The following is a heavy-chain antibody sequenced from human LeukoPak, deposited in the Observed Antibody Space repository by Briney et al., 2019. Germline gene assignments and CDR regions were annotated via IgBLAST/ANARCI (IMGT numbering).Heavy chain of an antibody. CDR1: GFTLSCFG. CDR3: ARRFDS. Sequence: GSLSLSCAASGFTLSCFGMNWVRQAPGKGLQWVSYISTSGTIYYADSVKGRFTITRDIARNSLYLQMSSLRAEDTAVYYCARRFDSWGQGTLVTVSS. J-gene: IGHJ4*02. CDR2: ISTSGTI. V-gene: IGHV3-48*03.